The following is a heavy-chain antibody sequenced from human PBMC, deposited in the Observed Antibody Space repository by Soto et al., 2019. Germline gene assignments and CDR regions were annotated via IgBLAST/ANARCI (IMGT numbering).Heavy chain of an antibody. J-gene: IGHJ5*01. Sequence: QVQLQQWGAGLLKPAETLFLTCGGYGESFSVYYWSWIRQPPRKGLEWIGEINHRGSTNYNPSLKSRGTISVDTSKNHLSLNWSSVTAADTAVYYCAGAKHPWVAVPVRQLKSSWWCDSWGQGTLVTVSS. D-gene: IGHD6-19*01. V-gene: IGHV4-34*01. CDR2: INHRGST. CDR1: GESFSVYY. CDR3: AGAKHPWVAVPVRQLKSSWWCDS.